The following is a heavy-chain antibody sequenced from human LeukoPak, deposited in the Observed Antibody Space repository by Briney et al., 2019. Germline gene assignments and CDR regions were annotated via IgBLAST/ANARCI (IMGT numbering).Heavy chain of an antibody. J-gene: IGHJ4*02. Sequence: QTGGSLRLSCAASGFTFDDYAMHWVRQAPGKGLEWVSGISWNSGSIGYADSVKGRFTISRDNAKNSLYLQMNSLRAEDTALYYCAKDSSGYYSNFDYWGQGTLVTVSS. CDR2: ISWNSGSI. CDR1: GFTFDDYA. D-gene: IGHD3-22*01. V-gene: IGHV3-9*01. CDR3: AKDSSGYYSNFDY.